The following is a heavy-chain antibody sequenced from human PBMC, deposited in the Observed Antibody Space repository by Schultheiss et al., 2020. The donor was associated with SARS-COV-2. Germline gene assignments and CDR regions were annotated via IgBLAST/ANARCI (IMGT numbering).Heavy chain of an antibody. CDR1: GGSISSYY. J-gene: IGHJ4*02. Sequence: SETLSLTCTVSGGSISSYYWSWIRQPPGKGLEWIGYIYYSGSTNYNPSLKSRVTISVDTSKNQFSLKVSSVTAADTAVYYCASSGSVRFLEWYLYYWGQGTLVTVSS. CDR3: ASSGSVRFLEWYLYY. V-gene: IGHV4-59*12. D-gene: IGHD3-3*01. CDR2: IYYSGST.